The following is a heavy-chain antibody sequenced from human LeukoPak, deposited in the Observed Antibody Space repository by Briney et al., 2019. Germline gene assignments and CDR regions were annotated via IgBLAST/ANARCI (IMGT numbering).Heavy chain of an antibody. Sequence: PNXGGTNYAQKFQGRVTMTRDTSISTAYMELSRLRSDDTAVYYCASIYYYDSSGYFKGNDAFDIWGQGTMVTVSS. CDR2: PNXGGT. D-gene: IGHD3-22*01. J-gene: IGHJ3*02. V-gene: IGHV1-2*02. CDR3: ASIYYYDSSGYFKGNDAFDI.